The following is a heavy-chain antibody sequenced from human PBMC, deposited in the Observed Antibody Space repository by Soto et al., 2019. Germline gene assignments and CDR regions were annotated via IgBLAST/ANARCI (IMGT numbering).Heavy chain of an antibody. V-gene: IGHV4-59*01. CDR3: ARGTSWQLPFDY. J-gene: IGHJ4*02. CDR2: ISYSGST. D-gene: IGHD6-13*01. CDR1: SDSISSYY. Sequence: SETLSLTCTVSSDSISSYYWSWIRQPPGKRLEWIGYISYSGSTDYNPSLKSRVTISGDTSKNQFSLKVSSVTAADTAVYYCARGTSWQLPFDYWGQGTLVTVSS.